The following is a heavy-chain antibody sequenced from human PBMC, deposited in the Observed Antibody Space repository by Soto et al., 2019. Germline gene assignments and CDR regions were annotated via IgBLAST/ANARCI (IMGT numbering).Heavy chain of an antibody. CDR1: GYTFTRYG. V-gene: IGHV1-18*04. CDR2: ISVYTGNT. Sequence: QVQLVQSGGEVTKPGASVKVSCKSSGYTFTRYGVSWVRQAPGQGLEWLGWISVYTGNTKQAQKFQDRVTLTTEAFTSTAYMELRSLRSDDTAVYYCARDRCTTDRCYTHHFDVWGQGTTVAVSS. CDR3: ARDRCTTDRCYTHHFDV. J-gene: IGHJ6*02. D-gene: IGHD2-8*01.